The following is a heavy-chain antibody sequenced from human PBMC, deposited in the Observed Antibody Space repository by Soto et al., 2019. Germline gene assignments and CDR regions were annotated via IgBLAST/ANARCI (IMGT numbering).Heavy chain of an antibody. Sequence: EVQLLESGGDLIQPGGSLRLSCAAPGFTFNIYAMTWVRQAPGKGLEWISAISRYGDFTYYADSVEGRFTISRDNFKNTLYLQMNSLRAEDTAVYYCAKDRFLDHDSRGYLFDNWGQGTRVTVSS. CDR2: ISRYGDFT. CDR1: GFTFNIYA. CDR3: AKDRFLDHDSRGYLFDN. J-gene: IGHJ4*02. V-gene: IGHV3-23*01. D-gene: IGHD3-22*01.